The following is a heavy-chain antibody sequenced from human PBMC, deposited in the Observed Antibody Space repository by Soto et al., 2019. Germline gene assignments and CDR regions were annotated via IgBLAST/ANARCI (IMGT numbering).Heavy chain of an antibody. J-gene: IGHJ5*02. D-gene: IGHD4-4*01. V-gene: IGHV4-59*01. CDR1: GDPITSNH. Sequence: SETLSLTCAVSGDPITSNHWNWIRQPPGRGLEWIGYIYNSGTTEYNPSLKSRVIISVDTSKNQLSLKLSSVTAADTAVYYCARVSMSTVSWGFDPWGQGTLVTVSS. CDR2: IYNSGTT. CDR3: ARVSMSTVSWGFDP.